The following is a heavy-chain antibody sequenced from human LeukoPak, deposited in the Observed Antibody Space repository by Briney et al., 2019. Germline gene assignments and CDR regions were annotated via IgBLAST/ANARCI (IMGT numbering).Heavy chain of an antibody. CDR1: GFTFSDYA. Sequence: GGSLRLSCAASGFTFSDYAMSWVRQAPGKGLEWVSAISGSGDRTYYTDSVKGRFTVSRDTSKATLFLQMNSLRADDTAVYYCAKLLRGVVVPYFDYWGQGTLVTVSS. D-gene: IGHD3-10*01. V-gene: IGHV3-23*01. CDR3: AKLLRGVVVPYFDY. CDR2: ISGSGDRT. J-gene: IGHJ4*02.